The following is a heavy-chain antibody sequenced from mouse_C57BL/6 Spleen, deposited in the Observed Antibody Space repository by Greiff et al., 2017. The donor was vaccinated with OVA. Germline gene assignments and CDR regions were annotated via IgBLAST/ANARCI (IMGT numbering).Heavy chain of an antibody. CDR1: GYTFTDHT. Sequence: VQRVESDAELVKPGASVKISCKVSGYTFTDHTIHWMKQRPEQGLEWIGYIYPRDGSTKYNEKFKGKATLTADKSSSTAYMQLNSLTSEVSAVYFCARGGTWRRGFDYWGQGTTLTVSS. CDR2: IYPRDGST. CDR3: ARGGTWRRGFDY. J-gene: IGHJ2*01. V-gene: IGHV1-78*01.